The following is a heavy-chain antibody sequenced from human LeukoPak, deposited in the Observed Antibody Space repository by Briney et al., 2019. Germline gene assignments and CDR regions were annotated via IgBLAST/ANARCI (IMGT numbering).Heavy chain of an antibody. CDR2: IIPIFGTA. D-gene: IGHD6-25*01. V-gene: IGHV1-69*13. J-gene: IGHJ6*02. CDR3: ARSSRGHFHYYYGMDV. CDR1: GGTFISYA. Sequence: SVKVSCKASGGTFISYAISWVRQAPGQGLEWMGGIIPIFGTANYAQKFQGRVTITADESTSTAYMELSSLRSEDTAVYYCARSSRGHFHYYYGMDVWGQGTTVTVSS.